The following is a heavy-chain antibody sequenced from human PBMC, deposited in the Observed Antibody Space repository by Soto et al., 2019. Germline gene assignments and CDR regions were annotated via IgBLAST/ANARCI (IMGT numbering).Heavy chain of an antibody. V-gene: IGHV3-23*01. CDR3: ARCSTVTHEDYYYYYGMDV. CDR1: GFTFSSYA. CDR2: ISGSGGST. Sequence: GGSLRLSCAASGFTFSSYAMSWVRQAPGKGLEWVSAISGSGGSTYYADSVKGRFTISRDNAKNSLYLQMNSLRAEDTAVYYCARCSTVTHEDYYYYYGMDVWGQGTTVTVSS. J-gene: IGHJ6*02. D-gene: IGHD4-17*01.